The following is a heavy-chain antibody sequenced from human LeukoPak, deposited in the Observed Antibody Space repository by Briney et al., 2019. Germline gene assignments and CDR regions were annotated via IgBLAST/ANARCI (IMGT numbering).Heavy chain of an antibody. CDR2: IRYDGSNK. V-gene: IGHV3-30*02. CDR3: AKDWARLVVVPAAKKKNGNNWFDP. D-gene: IGHD2-2*01. Sequence: GGSLRLSCAASGFTFSSYGMHWVRQAPGKGLEWVAFIRYDGSNKYYADSVKGRFTISRDNSKNTLYLQMNSLRAEDTAVYYCAKDWARLVVVPAAKKKNGNNWFDPWGQGTLVTVSS. J-gene: IGHJ5*02. CDR1: GFTFSSYG.